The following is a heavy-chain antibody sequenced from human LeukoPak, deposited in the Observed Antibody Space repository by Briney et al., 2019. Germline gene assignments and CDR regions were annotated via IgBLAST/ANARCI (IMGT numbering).Heavy chain of an antibody. CDR2: ISGSGAST. J-gene: IGHJ4*02. D-gene: IGHD3-22*01. CDR3: AKQPGSVVDSSGSLSRH. Sequence: GGSLRLSCAASGFTFSSYAMSWVRQAPGKGLEWVSAISGSGASTYYADSVKGRFTISRDNSKNTLYLQMNSLRAEDTAVYYCAKQPGSVVDSSGSLSRHWGQGTLVTVSS. V-gene: IGHV3-23*01. CDR1: GFTFSSYA.